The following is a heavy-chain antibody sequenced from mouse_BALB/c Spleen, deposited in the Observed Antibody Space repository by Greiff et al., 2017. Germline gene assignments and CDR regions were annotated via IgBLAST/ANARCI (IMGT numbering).Heavy chain of an antibody. CDR2: INPSTGYT. CDR3: ARHSSGYWFAY. J-gene: IGHJ3*01. Sequence: QVQLQQSGAELAKPGASVKMSCKASGYTFTSYWMHWVKQRPGQGLEWIGYINPSTGYTEYNQKFKDKATLTADKSSSTAYMQLSSLTSEDSAVYYCARHSSGYWFAYWGQGTLVTVSA. CDR1: GYTFTSYW. V-gene: IGHV1-7*01. D-gene: IGHD3-1*01.